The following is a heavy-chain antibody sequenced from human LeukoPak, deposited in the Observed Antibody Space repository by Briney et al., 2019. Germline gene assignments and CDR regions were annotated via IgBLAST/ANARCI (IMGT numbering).Heavy chain of an antibody. J-gene: IGHJ4*02. CDR1: GYTFTNFY. CDR3: ARDFYGALNYFDH. Sequence: ASAKVSCKTSGYTFTNFYVHWVRQAPGQGLEWMGKINPRGGSATYAQKFRGRVTMTSDTSAGTVYMELSSLRSDDTAVFYCARDFYGALNYFDHWGQGTLVTVSS. V-gene: IGHV1-46*01. D-gene: IGHD3-10*01. CDR2: INPRGGSA.